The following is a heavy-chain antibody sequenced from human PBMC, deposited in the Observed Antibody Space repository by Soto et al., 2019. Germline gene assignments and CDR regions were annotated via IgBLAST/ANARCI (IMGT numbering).Heavy chain of an antibody. CDR1: GFTFMTYW. CDR2: ISNSGGST. CDR3: VKGGVVTARPFDY. J-gene: IGHJ4*02. Sequence: LRLSCAASGFTFMTYWMSWVRPAPGKGLEWVSGISNSGGSTYYADSVKGRFTISRDNSKNTLYLQMSSLRTEDTALYYCVKGGVVTARPFDYWGQGALVTVSS. V-gene: IGHV3-23*01. D-gene: IGHD2-21*02.